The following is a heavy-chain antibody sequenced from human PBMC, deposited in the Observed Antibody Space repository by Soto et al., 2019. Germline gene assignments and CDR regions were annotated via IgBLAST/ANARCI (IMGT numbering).Heavy chain of an antibody. CDR1: GHSILGYY. CDR3: ARDRLESSTYGMDV. Sequence: SETLSLTCSVSGHSILGYYWSWIRQPAGKRLEWIGRVYNSGNVIFNPSLKNRVTMSVDMSKNQFSLRLTSVTAADSAVYYCARDRLESSTYGMDVWGRGTTVTVSS. D-gene: IGHD3-16*02. CDR2: VYNSGNV. J-gene: IGHJ6*02. V-gene: IGHV4-4*07.